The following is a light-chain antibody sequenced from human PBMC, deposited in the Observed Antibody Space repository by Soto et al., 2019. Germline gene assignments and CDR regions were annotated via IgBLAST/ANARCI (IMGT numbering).Light chain of an antibody. CDR1: QSVSNNY. V-gene: IGKV3-20*01. CDR3: QQYGSSVT. J-gene: IGKJ1*01. Sequence: EIVLTQSPGTLSLSPGERATLSCRASQSVSNNYLAWYQQKPGQAPRLLIYGASNRATGIPDRFSGSGSGTDFTLTISRLEPEEFAGYYCQQYGSSVTFGQGTKVEIK. CDR2: GAS.